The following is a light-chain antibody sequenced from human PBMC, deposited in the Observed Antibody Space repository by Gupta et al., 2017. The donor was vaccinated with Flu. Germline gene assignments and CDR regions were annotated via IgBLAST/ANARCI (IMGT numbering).Light chain of an antibody. CDR3: QHLWHN. V-gene: IGKV1-5*03. CDR1: QSISEW. J-gene: IGKJ2*01. CDR2: KAS. Sequence: DIQMTQSPSTLSASVGDSVTITCRASQSISEWLAWYQQKPGKVPKLLSFKASTLESGVPPRFSGSGSGIEFTLTIRGLQPDDFGTYYCQHLWHNFGQGTKLEIK.